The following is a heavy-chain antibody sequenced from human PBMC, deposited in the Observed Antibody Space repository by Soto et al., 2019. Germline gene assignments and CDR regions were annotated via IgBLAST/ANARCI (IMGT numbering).Heavy chain of an antibody. V-gene: IGHV4-30-2*01. CDR3: ARLSDGYNPTFDY. CDR2: IYHSGST. Sequence: QLQLQESGSGLVKPSQTLSLTCAVSGGSISSGGYSWSWIRQPPGKGLEWIGYIYHSGSTYYNPSLKSRATISVDRSKNQFPLKLGSVPAADTAVYYCARLSDGYNPTFDYWGQGTLVTVSS. D-gene: IGHD5-12*01. CDR1: GGSISSGGYS. J-gene: IGHJ4*02.